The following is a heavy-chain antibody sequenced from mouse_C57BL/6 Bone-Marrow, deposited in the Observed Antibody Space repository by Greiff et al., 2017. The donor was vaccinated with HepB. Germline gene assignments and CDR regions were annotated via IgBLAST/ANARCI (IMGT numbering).Heavy chain of an antibody. CDR1: GFTFSNYW. Sequence: EVKLMESGGGLVQPGGSMKLSCVASGFTFSNYWMNWVRQSPEKGLEWVAQIRLKSDNYATHYAESVKGRFTISRDDSKSSVYLQMNNLRAEDTGIYYCTVRPPLGFDYWGQGTTLTVSS. D-gene: IGHD4-1*01. CDR3: TVRPPLGFDY. J-gene: IGHJ2*01. V-gene: IGHV6-3*01. CDR2: IRLKSDNYAT.